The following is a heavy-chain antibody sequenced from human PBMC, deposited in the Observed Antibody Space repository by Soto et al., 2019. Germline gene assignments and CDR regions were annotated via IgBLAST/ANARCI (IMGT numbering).Heavy chain of an antibody. Sequence: SETLSLTCTVSGGSISSGGYYWSWIRQHPGKGLEWIGYIYYSGSTYYNPSLKSRVTISVDTSKNQFSLKLSSVTAADTAVYYCARGVSKRYCSGGSCYPSAEYFQHWGQGTLVTVSS. J-gene: IGHJ1*01. CDR1: GGSISSGGYY. D-gene: IGHD2-15*01. V-gene: IGHV4-31*03. CDR3: ARGVSKRYCSGGSCYPSAEYFQH. CDR2: IYYSGST.